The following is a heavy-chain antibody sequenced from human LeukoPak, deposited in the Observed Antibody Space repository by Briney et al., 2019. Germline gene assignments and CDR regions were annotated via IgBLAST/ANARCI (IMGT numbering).Heavy chain of an antibody. Sequence: PGGSLRLYCAASGFTFSSYWMSWVRQAPGKGLEWVANIKQDGSEKYYVDSVKGRFTISRDNAKNSLYLQMNSLRAEDTALYYCGRVIFYGSGSPKIDSWGQGTLVTVSS. CDR3: GRVIFYGSGSPKIDS. V-gene: IGHV3-7*01. CDR1: GFTFSSYW. CDR2: IKQDGSEK. D-gene: IGHD3-10*01. J-gene: IGHJ4*02.